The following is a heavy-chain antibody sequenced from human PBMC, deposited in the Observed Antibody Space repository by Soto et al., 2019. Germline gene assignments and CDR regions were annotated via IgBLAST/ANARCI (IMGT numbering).Heavy chain of an antibody. V-gene: IGHV3-74*01. Sequence: PGGSLRLSCAASGFTFSSYWMHWVRQAPGKGLVWVSRINSDGSSTSYADSVKGRLTISRDNAKNTLYLQMNSLRAEDTAVYYCARDRYRLARAFDIWGQGTMVTVSS. CDR1: GFTFSSYW. J-gene: IGHJ3*02. CDR3: ARDRYRLARAFDI. CDR2: INSDGSST. D-gene: IGHD3-9*01.